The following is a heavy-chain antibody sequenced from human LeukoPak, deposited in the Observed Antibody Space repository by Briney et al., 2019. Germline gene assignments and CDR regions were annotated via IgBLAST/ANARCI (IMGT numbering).Heavy chain of an antibody. J-gene: IGHJ6*03. CDR2: IPYDGSSK. CDR3: ANSPQSFHYYYMDV. CDR1: GFTFSNDG. Sequence: GGSLRLSCSASGFTFSNDGMHWVRQIPGKGLEWVAFIPYDGSSKYYADSVKGRFAISRDNSKNTLYLQMNSLRAEDTAVYYCANSPQSFHYYYMDVWGKGTTVIVSS. V-gene: IGHV3-30*02.